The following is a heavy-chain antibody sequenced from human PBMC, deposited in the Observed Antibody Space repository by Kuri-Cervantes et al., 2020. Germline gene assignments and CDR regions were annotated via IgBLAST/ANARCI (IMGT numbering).Heavy chain of an antibody. CDR1: GFTFSSYG. V-gene: IGHV3-21*05. CDR3: ARDLSDYYDSSGYSISGDY. J-gene: IGHJ4*02. D-gene: IGHD3-22*01. CDR2: ISSSSSYI. Sequence: GESLKISCAASGFTFSSYGMHWVRQAPGKGLEWVSYISSSSSYIYYADSVKGRFTISRDNAKNSLYLRMNSLRDEDTAVYYCARDLSDYYDSSGYSISGDYWGQGTLVTVSS.